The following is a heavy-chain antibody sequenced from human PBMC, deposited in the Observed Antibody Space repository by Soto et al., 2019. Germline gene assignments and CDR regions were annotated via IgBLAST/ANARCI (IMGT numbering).Heavy chain of an antibody. CDR2: IRNQSYQETT. CDR1: GFPFDDFA. Sequence: PGGSLRLSCTGSGFPFDDFAINWVRQAPGKGLEWVGLIRNQSYQETTEYAAAVKGRFTISRDNSQNTLYLQMSSLRPEDTAVYYCLKTRIAVRELMGYYYGMDVWGQGTTVTVSS. D-gene: IGHD3-10*01. V-gene: IGHV3-49*04. J-gene: IGHJ6*02. CDR3: LKTRIAVRELMGYYYGMDV.